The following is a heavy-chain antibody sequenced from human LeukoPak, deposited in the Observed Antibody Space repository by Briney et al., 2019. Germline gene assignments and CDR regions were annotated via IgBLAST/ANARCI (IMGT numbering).Heavy chain of an antibody. CDR3: ARSREPGRDGDY. CDR2: ISSDGTSP. J-gene: IGHJ4*02. V-gene: IGHV3-74*01. D-gene: IGHD5-24*01. Sequence: GGSLRLSCAASGFTFSSYWMHWVRHAPGRGLVWVSRISSDGTSPSYADSVKGRFTLSRDNAKNTVYLQMNSLRAEDTAVYYCARSREPGRDGDYWGQGTLVTVSS. CDR1: GFTFSSYW.